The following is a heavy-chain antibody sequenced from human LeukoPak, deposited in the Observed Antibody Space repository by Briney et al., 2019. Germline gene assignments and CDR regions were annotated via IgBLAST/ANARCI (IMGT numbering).Heavy chain of an antibody. J-gene: IGHJ3*02. CDR3: ARRAYYDIVGAFDI. CDR2: IYYSGST. D-gene: IGHD3-9*01. V-gene: IGHV4-59*08. Sequence: SATLSLTCTAARGSISSYNWSWLRQPPRGRLGWIGYIYYSGSTNYNSSLQSRVIISVDTSKNQSSLKRSSVTAADTAVYYCARRAYYDIVGAFDIWGQGTMVTVSS. CDR1: RGSISSYN.